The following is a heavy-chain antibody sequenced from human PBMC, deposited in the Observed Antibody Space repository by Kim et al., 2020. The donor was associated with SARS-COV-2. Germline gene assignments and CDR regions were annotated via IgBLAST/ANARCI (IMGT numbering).Heavy chain of an antibody. D-gene: IGHD1-1*01. J-gene: IGHJ4*02. CDR3: ARGGTTGLAY. CDR2: ILNDGSIT. CDR1: GLTFSNYW. V-gene: IGHV3-74*01. Sequence: GGSLRLSCAASGLTFSNYWMHWVRQAPGKGLVWISHILNDGSITNYADSVKGRFTISRDNTKNTLYLQLNSLRAEDTAVYYCARGGTTGLAYWGQGTRVT.